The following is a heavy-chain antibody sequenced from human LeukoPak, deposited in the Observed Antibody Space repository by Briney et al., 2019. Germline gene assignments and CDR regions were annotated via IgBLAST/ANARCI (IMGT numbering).Heavy chain of an antibody. V-gene: IGHV3-49*03. CDR1: GFTFGDYA. D-gene: IGHD1-1*01. CDR3: TRDYLERLSYYYYMDV. Sequence: GRSLRLSCTASGFTFGDYAMSWFRQAPGKGLEWVGFIRSKAYGGTTEYAASVKGRFTISRDDSKSIAYLQMNSLKTEDTAVYYCTRDYLERLSYYYYMDVWGKGTTVTVSS. J-gene: IGHJ6*03. CDR2: IRSKAYGGTT.